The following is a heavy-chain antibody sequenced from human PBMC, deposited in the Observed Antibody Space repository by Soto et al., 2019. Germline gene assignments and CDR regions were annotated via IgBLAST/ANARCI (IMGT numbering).Heavy chain of an antibody. D-gene: IGHD1-26*01. Sequence: GGSLRLSCAASGFTFSSYAMSWVRQAPGKGLEWVSAISGSGGSTYYADSVKGRFTISRDNSKNTLYLQMNSLRAEDTAVYYCAKSTGAFIVGTTTFPDYWGQGTLVTVSS. CDR1: GFTFSSYA. V-gene: IGHV3-23*01. CDR2: ISGSGGST. J-gene: IGHJ4*02. CDR3: AKSTGAFIVGTTTFPDY.